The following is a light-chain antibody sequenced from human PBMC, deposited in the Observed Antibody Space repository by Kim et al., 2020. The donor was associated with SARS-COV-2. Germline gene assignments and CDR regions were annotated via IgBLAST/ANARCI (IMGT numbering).Light chain of an antibody. J-gene: IGKJ4*02. V-gene: IGKV2-29*01. CDR3: LQAYYLPRT. CDR1: QSLLHSDRKTY. CDR2: EVS. Sequence: IVMTQTPLFLSVTPGQPASISCKSSQSLLHSDRKTYLYWYLQKSGQSPQLLIYEVSSRFYGVPDRYTGSGSGTDFTLKISRVEADDVGVYYWLQAYYLPRTFGGGTKVDIK.